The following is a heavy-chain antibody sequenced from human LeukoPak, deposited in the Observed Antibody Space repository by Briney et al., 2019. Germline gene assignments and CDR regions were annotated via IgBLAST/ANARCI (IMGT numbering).Heavy chain of an antibody. CDR2: ISYDGSNQ. J-gene: IGHJ4*02. V-gene: IGHV3-30-3*01. CDR1: GFTFSSYA. CDR3: ATGKYCSGGSCSWDY. Sequence: GGSLKLSCAASGFTFSSYAMHWVRQAPGKGLEWVAVISYDGSNQYYADSVKGRFTISRDNSKNTLYLQMNSLRAEDTAVYYCATGKYCSGGSCSWDYWGQGTLVTVSS. D-gene: IGHD2-15*01.